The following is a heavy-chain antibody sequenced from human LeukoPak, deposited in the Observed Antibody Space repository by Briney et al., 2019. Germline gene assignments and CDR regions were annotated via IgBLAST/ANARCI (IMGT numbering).Heavy chain of an antibody. CDR3: ARDRDYYDYVWGSYRLGYFDL. D-gene: IGHD3-16*02. Sequence: SETLSLTCAVYGGSFSGYYWSWIRQPPGKGLEWIGEINHSGSTNYNPSLKSRVTISVDTSKNQFSLKLSSVTAADTAVYYCARDRDYYDYVWGSYRLGYFDLWGRGTLVTVSS. J-gene: IGHJ2*01. V-gene: IGHV4-34*01. CDR1: GGSFSGYY. CDR2: INHSGST.